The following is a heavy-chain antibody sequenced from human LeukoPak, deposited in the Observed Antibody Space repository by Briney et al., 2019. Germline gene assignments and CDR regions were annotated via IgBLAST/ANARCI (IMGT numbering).Heavy chain of an antibody. V-gene: IGHV7-4-1*02. D-gene: IGHD4-17*01. CDR1: GYAFINYA. Sequence: ASVKVSCKTSGYAFINYAISWVRQAPGQWLEWMGWINTNTGNPTYAQGFTGRFVFSLDTSVSTTYLQISSLETEDTAIYYCARSNNDGDYLGVGFDYWGQGALVTVSS. CDR3: ARSNNDGDYLGVGFDY. J-gene: IGHJ4*02. CDR2: INTNTGNP.